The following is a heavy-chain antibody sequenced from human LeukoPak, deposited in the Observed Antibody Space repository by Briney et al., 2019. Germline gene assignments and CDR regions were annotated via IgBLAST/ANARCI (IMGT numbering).Heavy chain of an antibody. J-gene: IGHJ4*02. V-gene: IGHV3-21*01. D-gene: IGHD3-22*01. Sequence: GGSLRLSCAASGFTFSSYSMNWVRQAPGKGLEWVSSISSSSSYIYYADSVKGRFTVSRDNAKNSLYLQMNSLGVEDTAMYYCAPICSSGNCFQTHFDYWGQGTLVTVSS. CDR3: APICSSGNCFQTHFDY. CDR2: ISSSSSYI. CDR1: GFTFSSYS.